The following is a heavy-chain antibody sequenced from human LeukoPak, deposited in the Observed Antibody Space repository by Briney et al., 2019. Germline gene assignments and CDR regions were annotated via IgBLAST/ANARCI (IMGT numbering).Heavy chain of an antibody. Sequence: GASVKVSCKASGYTFTGYYIHWVRQAPGQGLEWMGWINPNSGATNYAQKFQGRVTMTRDTSISTAYMELRRLTSDDTAVYYCARDAIVRDYSNSDYWGQGTLVTVSS. CDR2: INPNSGAT. CDR3: ARDAIVRDYSNSDY. CDR1: GYTFTGYY. D-gene: IGHD4-11*01. V-gene: IGHV1-2*02. J-gene: IGHJ4*02.